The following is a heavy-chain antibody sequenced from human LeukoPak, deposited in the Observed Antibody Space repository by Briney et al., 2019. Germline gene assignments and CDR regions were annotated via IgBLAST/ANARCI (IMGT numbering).Heavy chain of an antibody. CDR3: ARDYYDSSGYYGPDY. CDR1: GFYVSSGYY. J-gene: IGHJ4*02. V-gene: IGHV4-38-2*02. D-gene: IGHD3-22*01. Sequence: SETLSLTCTVSGFYVSSGYYWGWIRQPPGKGLEWIGSIYHSGSTYYNPSLKGRVTISVDTSKNQFSLKLSSVTAADTAVYYCARDYYDSSGYYGPDYWGQGTLVTVSS. CDR2: IYHSGST.